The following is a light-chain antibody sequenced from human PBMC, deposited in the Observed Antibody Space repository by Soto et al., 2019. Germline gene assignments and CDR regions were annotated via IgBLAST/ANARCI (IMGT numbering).Light chain of an antibody. CDR2: ENN. J-gene: IGLJ2*01. Sequence: NFMLTQPHSVSESPGKTLSISCTRSSGSIANNYVQWYQQRPGSAPTTVIYENNQRLSGVPDRFSGSTDGSSNSATLTISGLQTDDEANYYWQSYDSDFVVYGGGTKLTV. CDR3: QSYDSDFVV. CDR1: SGSIANNY. V-gene: IGLV6-57*04.